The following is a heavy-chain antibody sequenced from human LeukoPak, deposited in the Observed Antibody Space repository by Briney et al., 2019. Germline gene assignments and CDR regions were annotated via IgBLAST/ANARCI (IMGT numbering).Heavy chain of an antibody. Sequence: NSSETLSLTCAVYGGSFSGYYWSWIGQPPGKGLEWIGEINHSGSTNYNPSLKSRVTISVDTSKNQFSLKLSSVTAADTAVYYCARGPGRFWSGYYNRGGFDYWGQGTLVTVSS. CDR3: ARGPGRFWSGYYNRGGFDY. CDR2: INHSGST. D-gene: IGHD3-3*01. CDR1: GGSFSGYY. J-gene: IGHJ4*02. V-gene: IGHV4-34*01.